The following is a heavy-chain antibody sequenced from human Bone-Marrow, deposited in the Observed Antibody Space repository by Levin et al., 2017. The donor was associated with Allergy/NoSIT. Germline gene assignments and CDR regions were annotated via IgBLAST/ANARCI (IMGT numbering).Heavy chain of an antibody. CDR1: GFSFSDYS. V-gene: IGHV3-21*01. D-gene: IGHD1-1*01. CDR2: ISSIVTYK. CDR3: ARDGNESGIDF. J-gene: IGHJ4*02. Sequence: GGSLRLSCAASGFSFSDYSMNWVRQAPGKGLEWVSSISSIVTYKYYADPAKGRFTISRDNAKRSLYLQLNSLRADDTAVYYCARDGNESGIDFWGQGTLVTVSS.